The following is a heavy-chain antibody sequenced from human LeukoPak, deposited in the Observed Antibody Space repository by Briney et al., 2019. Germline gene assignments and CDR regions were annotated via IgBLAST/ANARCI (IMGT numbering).Heavy chain of an antibody. Sequence: ASVKVSCKASGYTFTVHYMHWLRQAPGQGLEWMGWIKPDSGATNYAQHSQGRVTMTSDTSINTAYMELRSLPSDDTAMYYCARDHDYGPDYWGQGTLVTVSA. CDR2: IKPDSGAT. J-gene: IGHJ4*02. D-gene: IGHD4/OR15-4a*01. CDR3: ARDHDYGPDY. V-gene: IGHV1-2*02. CDR1: GYTFTVHY.